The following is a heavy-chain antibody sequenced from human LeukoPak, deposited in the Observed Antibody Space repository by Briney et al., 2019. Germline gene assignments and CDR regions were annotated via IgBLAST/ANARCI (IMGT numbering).Heavy chain of an antibody. Sequence: PGGSLRLSCAASGFTFSSYGMHWVRQAPAKGLEWVAVIWYGGSNKSYADSVKGRFPPSRDNSKNTLYLQMGSLRAEDMAVYYCARYDDSYALDYWGQGTLVTVSS. J-gene: IGHJ4*02. CDR3: ARYDDSYALDY. D-gene: IGHD5-18*01. CDR2: IWYGGSNK. V-gene: IGHV3-33*01. CDR1: GFTFSSYG.